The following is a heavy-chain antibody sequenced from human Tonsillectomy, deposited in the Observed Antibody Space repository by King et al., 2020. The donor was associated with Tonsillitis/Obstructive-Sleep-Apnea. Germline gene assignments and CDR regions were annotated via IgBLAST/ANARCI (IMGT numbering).Heavy chain of an antibody. CDR2: ISYDGSNK. Sequence: VQLVESGGGVVQPGRSLRLSCAASGFTFSSYAMHWVRQAPGKGLEWVAVISYDGSNKYYADSVKGRFTISRDNSKNTLYLPMNSLRTEDTAVYYCPPHYCSSTSCSYYMDVWGKGTTVTVSS. J-gene: IGHJ6*03. D-gene: IGHD2-2*01. CDR1: GFTFSSYA. V-gene: IGHV3-30*01. CDR3: PPHYCSSTSCSYYMDV.